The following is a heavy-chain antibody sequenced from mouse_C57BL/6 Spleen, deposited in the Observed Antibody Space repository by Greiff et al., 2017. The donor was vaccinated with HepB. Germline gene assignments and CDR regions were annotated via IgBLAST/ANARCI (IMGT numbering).Heavy chain of an antibody. J-gene: IGHJ3*01. Sequence: VQLQQPGAELVMPGASVKLSCKASGYTFTSYWMHWVKQRPGQGLEWIGEIDPSDSYTNYNQKFKGKSTLTVDKSSSTAYMQLSSLTSEDSAVYYCARPHYYGSSYSWFAYWGQGTLVTVSA. V-gene: IGHV1-69*01. CDR1: GYTFTSYW. D-gene: IGHD1-1*01. CDR3: ARPHYYGSSYSWFAY. CDR2: IDPSDSYT.